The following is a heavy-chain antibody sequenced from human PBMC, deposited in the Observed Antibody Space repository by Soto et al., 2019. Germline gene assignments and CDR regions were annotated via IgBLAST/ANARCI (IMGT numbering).Heavy chain of an antibody. Sequence: ASVKVSCKASGGTFSSYAISWVRQAPGQGLEWMGGTIPIFGTANYAQKFQGRVTITADESTSTAYMELSSLRSEDTAVYYCARVRAPLPKGYSLYYYYYGMDVWGQGTTVTVSS. CDR3: ARVRAPLPKGYSLYYYYYGMDV. D-gene: IGHD3-22*01. V-gene: IGHV1-69*13. J-gene: IGHJ6*02. CDR2: TIPIFGTA. CDR1: GGTFSSYA.